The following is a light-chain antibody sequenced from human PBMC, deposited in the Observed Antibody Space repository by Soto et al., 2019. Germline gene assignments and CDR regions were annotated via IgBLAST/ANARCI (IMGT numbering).Light chain of an antibody. Sequence: EVVMTQSPATLSVSPGERATLSCRASQSVNANLAWYQQKPGQAPRLLIHGASNRATGIPARFSGSGFGTEFIXXIXSXRSEDFAVYYCQQYNTWLWTFGQGTKVEIK. V-gene: IGKV3-15*01. CDR1: QSVNAN. J-gene: IGKJ1*01. CDR2: GAS. CDR3: QQYNTWLWT.